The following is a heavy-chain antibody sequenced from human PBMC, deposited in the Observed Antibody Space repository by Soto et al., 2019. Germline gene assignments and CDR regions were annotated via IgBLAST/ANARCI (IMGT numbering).Heavy chain of an antibody. V-gene: IGHV3-30*18. CDR1: GFTFSNYG. CDR3: AKKFREGSGALDV. CDR2: ILYDGSNE. Sequence: QVQLVESGGGVVQPGGSLRLSCAASGFTFSNYGMHWVRQAPGKGLEWVAVILYDGSNEHYADSVKGRFTISRDNSKNTLYLQVNSLRAEDTAVYYCAKKFREGSGALDVW. D-gene: IGHD1-26*01. J-gene: IGHJ6*01.